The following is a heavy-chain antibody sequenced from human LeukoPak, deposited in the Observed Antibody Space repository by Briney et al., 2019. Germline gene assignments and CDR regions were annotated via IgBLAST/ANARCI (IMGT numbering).Heavy chain of an antibody. Sequence: GGSLRLSCAASGIIFSNYALNWVRQAPGKGLEWVSTITDSGGSTYYADSVKGRFTISRDNAKNSLYLQMNSLRAEDTAVYYCARLSITNWFDPWGQGTLVTVSS. CDR1: GIIFSNYA. V-gene: IGHV3-23*01. D-gene: IGHD2-2*01. CDR3: ARLSITNWFDP. J-gene: IGHJ5*02. CDR2: ITDSGGST.